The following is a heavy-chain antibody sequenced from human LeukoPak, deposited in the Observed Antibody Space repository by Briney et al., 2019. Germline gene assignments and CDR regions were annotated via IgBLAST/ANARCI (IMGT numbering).Heavy chain of an antibody. Sequence: PGGSLRLSCAASGFTFRSYAMSWVRLAPGKGLEGVSAISDSGGSTYYADPVKGRFTISRDNSKNTLNLQMNSLRGEDTAVYYCARTRMIAVAGNHFDYWGQGTLVTVSS. CDR1: GFTFRSYA. V-gene: IGHV3-23*01. CDR3: ARTRMIAVAGNHFDY. J-gene: IGHJ4*02. CDR2: ISDSGGST. D-gene: IGHD6-19*01.